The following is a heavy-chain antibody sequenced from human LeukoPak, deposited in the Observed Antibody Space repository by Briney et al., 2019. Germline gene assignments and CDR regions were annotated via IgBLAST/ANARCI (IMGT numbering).Heavy chain of an antibody. J-gene: IGHJ4*02. V-gene: IGHV4-61*01. D-gene: IGHD5-18*01. CDR1: GGSISSGSYY. CDR3: ARENGYSYGHANDY. Sequence: PSETLSLTCTVSGGSISSGSYYWSWIRQPPGKGLEWIGYIYYSGSTNYNPSLKSRVTISVDTSKNQFSLKLSSVTAADTAVYYCARENGYSYGHANDYWGQGTLVTVPS. CDR2: IYYSGST.